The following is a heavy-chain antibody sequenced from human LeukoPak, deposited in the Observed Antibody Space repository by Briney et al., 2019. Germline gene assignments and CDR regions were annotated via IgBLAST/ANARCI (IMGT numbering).Heavy chain of an antibody. D-gene: IGHD4-23*01. J-gene: IGHJ6*03. CDR2: INHSGST. Sequence: SETLSLTCAVYGGSFSGYYWSWIRQPPGKGLEWIGEINHSGSTNYNPSLKSRVTISVDTSKNQFSLKLSSVTAADTAVYYCARGFTEVTIDDYYMDVWGKGTTVTVSS. CDR3: ARGFTEVTIDDYYMDV. V-gene: IGHV4-34*01. CDR1: GGSFSGYY.